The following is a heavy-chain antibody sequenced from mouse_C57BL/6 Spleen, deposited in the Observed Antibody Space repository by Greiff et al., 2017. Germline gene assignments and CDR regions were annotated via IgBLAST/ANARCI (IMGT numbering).Heavy chain of an antibody. D-gene: IGHD2-4*01. J-gene: IGHJ3*01. V-gene: IGHV1-59*01. CDR1: GYTFTSYW. CDR2: IDPSDSYT. CDR3: AKVYYDCDVGFAD. Sequence: VQLQQPGAELVRPGTSVKLSCKASGYTFTSYWMHWVKQRPGQGLEWIGVIDPSDSYTNYNQKFKGKATLTVDTSSSTAYMQLSSLTSEDSAIYYCAKVYYDCDVGFADWGQGTLVTVSA.